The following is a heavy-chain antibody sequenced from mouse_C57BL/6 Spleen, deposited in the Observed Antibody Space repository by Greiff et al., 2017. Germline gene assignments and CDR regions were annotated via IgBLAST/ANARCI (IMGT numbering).Heavy chain of an antibody. D-gene: IGHD2-2*01. J-gene: IGHJ4*01. CDR1: GYAFSSSW. Sequence: QVQLQQSGPELVKPGASVTISCKASGYAFSSSWMNWVKQRPGKGLEWIGRIYPGDGDTNYNGKFKGKATLTADKSSSTAYMQRSSLTSEDSAVYFCAREEVYYGYDVRAMDYGGQGTSVTVSS. V-gene: IGHV1-82*01. CDR2: IYPGDGDT. CDR3: AREEVYYGYDVRAMDY.